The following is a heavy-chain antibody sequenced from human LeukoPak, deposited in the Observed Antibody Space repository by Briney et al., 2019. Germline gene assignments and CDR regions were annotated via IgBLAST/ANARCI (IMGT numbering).Heavy chain of an antibody. Sequence: PGESLKISCKGSGYSFTSYWIGWVRQMPGKGLEWMGIIYPGDSDTRYSPSFQGQVTISADKSISTAYLQWSSLKASDTAMYYCARLPYDSSGGPEPDYYYGMDVWGQGTTVTVSS. V-gene: IGHV5-51*01. CDR2: IYPGDSDT. D-gene: IGHD3-22*01. CDR1: GYSFTSYW. CDR3: ARLPYDSSGGPEPDYYYGMDV. J-gene: IGHJ6*02.